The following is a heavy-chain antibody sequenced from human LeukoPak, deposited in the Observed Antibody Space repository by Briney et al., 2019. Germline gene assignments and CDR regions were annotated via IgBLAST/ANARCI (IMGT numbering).Heavy chain of an antibody. J-gene: IGHJ3*02. CDR2: INPNSGGT. Sequence: ASVKVSCKASGYTFSGYYMHWVRQAPGQGLEWMGWINPNSGGTNYAQKFQGRVTMTRDTPISTAYMELSRLRFDDTAVYYCARANWNVPWGAFDIWGQGTMVTVSS. CDR3: ARANWNVPWGAFDI. CDR1: GYTFSGYY. D-gene: IGHD1-1*01. V-gene: IGHV1-2*02.